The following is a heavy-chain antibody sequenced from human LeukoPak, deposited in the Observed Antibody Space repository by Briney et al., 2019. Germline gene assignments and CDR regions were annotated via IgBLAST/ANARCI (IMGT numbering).Heavy chain of an antibody. V-gene: IGHV4-4*02. D-gene: IGHD3-22*01. J-gene: IGHJ4*02. CDR1: GGSISSSNW. CDR3: AREGPDYYDSSGYLPVDY. Sequence: PSGTLSLTCAVSGGSISSSNWWSWVRQPPGKGLEWIGEIYHSGSTNYNPSLKSRVTISVDKSKNQFSLKLSSVTAADTAVYYCAREGPDYYDSSGYLPVDYWGQGTLVTVSS. CDR2: IYHSGST.